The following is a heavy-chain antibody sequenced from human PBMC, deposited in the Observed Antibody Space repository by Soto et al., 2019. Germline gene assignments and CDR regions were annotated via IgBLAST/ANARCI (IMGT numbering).Heavy chain of an antibody. CDR1: GGSISSYY. J-gene: IGHJ4*02. V-gene: IGHV4-59*13. Sequence: PSETLSLTCTVSGGSISSYYWSWIRQPPGKGLEWIGYIYYSGSTNYNPSLKSRVTISVDTSKNQFSLKLSSVTAADTAVYYCARTYYYDSSGFNFDYWGQGTLVT. CDR3: ARTYYYDSSGFNFDY. D-gene: IGHD3-22*01. CDR2: IYYSGST.